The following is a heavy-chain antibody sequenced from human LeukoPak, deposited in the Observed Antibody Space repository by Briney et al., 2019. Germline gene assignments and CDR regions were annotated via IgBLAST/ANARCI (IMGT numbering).Heavy chain of an antibody. J-gene: IGHJ5*02. CDR3: ARYGRGVGASRDWFDP. V-gene: IGHV5-51*01. D-gene: IGHD3-10*02. Sequence: GESLQISWKGSGAIFTTYWIGWVRQLPGKGLEWMGIIYPGDSDTTYSPSFQGQVTISADKSISTAYLQWNSLKASDTAIYYCARYGRGVGASRDWFDPWGQGTLVTVSS. CDR2: IYPGDSDT. CDR1: GAIFTTYW.